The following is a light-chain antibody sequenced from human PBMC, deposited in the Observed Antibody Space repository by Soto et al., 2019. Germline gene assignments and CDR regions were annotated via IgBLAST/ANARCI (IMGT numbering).Light chain of an antibody. CDR1: RGSIASNY. CDR3: QSYDSSNPV. V-gene: IGLV6-57*03. Sequence: QSVSESPGKTVTISCTRSRGSIASNYVQWYQQRPGSAPTTVIYEDNQRPSGVPDRFSGSIDSSSNSASLTISGLKTEDEADYYCQSYDSSNPVFGGGTKLTVL. CDR2: EDN. J-gene: IGLJ3*02.